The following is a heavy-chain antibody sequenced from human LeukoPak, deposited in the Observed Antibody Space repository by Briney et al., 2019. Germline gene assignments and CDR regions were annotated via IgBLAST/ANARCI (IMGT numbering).Heavy chain of an antibody. J-gene: IGHJ5*02. CDR1: GGSIGSYF. CDR2: ISKSGST. CDR3: ARGALNWLDP. Sequence: PSETLSLTCTVSGGSIGSYFWSWIRQPPGKGLEWIGYISKSGSTNNNPALKSRVTISIDTSKNQFSLKVTSVTAADTAVYYCARGALNWLDPWGQGTLVTVSS. V-gene: IGHV4-59*01.